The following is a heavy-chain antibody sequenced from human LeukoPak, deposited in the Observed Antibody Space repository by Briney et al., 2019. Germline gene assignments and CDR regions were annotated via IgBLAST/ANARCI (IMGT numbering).Heavy chain of an antibody. D-gene: IGHD2/OR15-2a*01. CDR2: ISYDAKNK. CDR1: GLTFNTSA. J-gene: IGHJ5*02. Sequence: AGGSLRLSCAASGLTFNTSAMHWVRQAPGKGLEWVAVISYDAKNKYYADSVKGRFTISRDNSKNTLYLQMNSLRAEDTAVYYCAKDLRPSPSPVLYDWFDPWGQGTLVTVSS. CDR3: AKDLRPSPSPVLYDWFDP. V-gene: IGHV3-30*04.